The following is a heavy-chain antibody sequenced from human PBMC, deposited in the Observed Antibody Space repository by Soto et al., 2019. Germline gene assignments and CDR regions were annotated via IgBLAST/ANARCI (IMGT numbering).Heavy chain of an antibody. J-gene: IGHJ4*02. CDR3: ARRLGSGSYHFDY. CDR2: ISPDGSST. CDR1: GFSCNTYW. Sequence: EVELVESGGGLVQPGGSLRLSCATSGFSCNTYWMHWIRQAPGTGLVWVSRISPDGSSTKYADSVKGRFTISRDNAKNTLYLQMDSLRADDTAVYYCARRLGSGSYHFDYWGQGTLVTVSS. D-gene: IGHD3-10*01. V-gene: IGHV3-74*01.